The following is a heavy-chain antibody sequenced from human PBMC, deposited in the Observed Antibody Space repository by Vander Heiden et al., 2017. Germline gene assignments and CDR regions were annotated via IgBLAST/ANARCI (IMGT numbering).Heavy chain of an antibody. J-gene: IGHJ4*02. CDR3: ARLYYYDSSGYNQFDY. V-gene: IGHV1-18*01. Sequence: QVQLVHSGAEVKKPGASVKVSCKASVYTFPSHGISWVRQAPGQGLEWMGWISAYNGNTNYAQKFQARVTMTTDISTSTAYMELRSLRSDDTAVYYCARLYYYDSSGYNQFDYWGQGTLVTVSS. D-gene: IGHD3-22*01. CDR1: VYTFPSHG. CDR2: ISAYNGNT.